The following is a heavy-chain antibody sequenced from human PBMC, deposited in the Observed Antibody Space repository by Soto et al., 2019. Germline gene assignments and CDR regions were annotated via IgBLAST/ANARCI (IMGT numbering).Heavy chain of an antibody. Sequence: QVQLVQSGAEVKKPGSSVKVSCKASGGTFSSYTISWVRQAPGQGLEWMGRIIPILGIANYAQKFQGRVTITADKSTSPGYMGPSSLRSEDTAVYYCSRRSPPAKDSSSWYLGNWFDPWGQGTLVTGFS. D-gene: IGHD6-13*01. V-gene: IGHV1-69*02. CDR3: SRRSPPAKDSSSWYLGNWFDP. CDR2: IIPILGIA. J-gene: IGHJ5*01. CDR1: GGTFSSYT.